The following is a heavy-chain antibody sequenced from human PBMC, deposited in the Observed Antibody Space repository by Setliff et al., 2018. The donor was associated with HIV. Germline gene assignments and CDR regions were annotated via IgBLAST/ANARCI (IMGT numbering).Heavy chain of an antibody. J-gene: IGHJ5*02. V-gene: IGHV4-4*02. D-gene: IGHD6-13*01. CDR1: GGPISSSNW. CDR3: ARILVAAAGTGFDP. CDR2: IYHSGSA. Sequence: PSETLSLTCAVSGGPISSSNWWSWVRQPPGKGLEWIGEIYHSGSANYNPSLKSRVIISIDKSKNKFSLKVSSVTAADTAVYYCARILVAAAGTGFDPWGQGILVPVSS.